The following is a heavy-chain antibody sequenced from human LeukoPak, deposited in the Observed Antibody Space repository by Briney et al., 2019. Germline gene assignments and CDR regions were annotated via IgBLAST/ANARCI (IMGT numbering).Heavy chain of an antibody. CDR3: ARSGITVVRGGKYYFDY. D-gene: IGHD3-10*01. V-gene: IGHV4-59*08. CDR2: IYYSGAT. CDR1: GGSISNYY. Sequence: PSETLSLTCTVSGGSISNYYWSWIRQPPGKGLEWIGHIYYSGATKYNPSLKSRITTSVDTSKNQFYLMLSSATAADTAVYYCARSGITVVRGGKYYFDYWGQGTLVTVSS. J-gene: IGHJ4*02.